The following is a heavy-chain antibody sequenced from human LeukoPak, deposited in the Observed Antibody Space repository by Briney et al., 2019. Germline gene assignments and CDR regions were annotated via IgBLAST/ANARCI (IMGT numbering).Heavy chain of an antibody. Sequence: SETLSLTCTVSGGSISSYYWSWIRQPAGKGLEWIGRIYASGSTDYNPSLKSRATISLDTSKNQFSLKLNSVTAADTAVYYCARKGDVWGKGTTVTVSS. CDR3: ARKGDV. CDR2: IYASGST. V-gene: IGHV4-4*07. J-gene: IGHJ6*04. CDR1: GGSISSYY.